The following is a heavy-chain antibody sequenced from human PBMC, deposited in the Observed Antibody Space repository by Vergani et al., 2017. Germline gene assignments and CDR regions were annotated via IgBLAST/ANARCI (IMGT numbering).Heavy chain of an antibody. CDR2: IKSEADGGTT. V-gene: IGHV3-15*01. J-gene: IGHJ4*02. CDR3: TAEDSGSYDY. D-gene: IGHD1-26*01. Sequence: EVQLVESGGGLVKPGGSLRLSCAASGFTFADAWMSWVRQTPGKGLGWVGRIKSEADGGTTLYAAAGKDRITISRDDSQNTLYLQMSNLSSEDTAMYYCTAEDSGSYDYWGQGALVTVSS. CDR1: GFTFADAW.